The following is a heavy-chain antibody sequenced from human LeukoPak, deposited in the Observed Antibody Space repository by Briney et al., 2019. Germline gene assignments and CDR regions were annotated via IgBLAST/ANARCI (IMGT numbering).Heavy chain of an antibody. J-gene: IGHJ6*02. V-gene: IGHV3-72*01. CDR3: ARAKKPSWELLRRERSRGHGMDV. CDR1: GFTFSDHY. Sequence: GGSLRLSCAASGFTFSDHYMDWVRQAPGKGLEWVGRTRNKANSYTTEYAASVKGSFTISRDDSKHSLHLQMNSLKTEDTAVYYCARAKKPSWELLRRERSRGHGMDVWGQGTTVTVSS. CDR2: TRNKANSYTT. D-gene: IGHD1-26*01.